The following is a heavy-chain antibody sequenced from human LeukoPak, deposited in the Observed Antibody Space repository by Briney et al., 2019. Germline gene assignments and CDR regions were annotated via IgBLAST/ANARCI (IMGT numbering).Heavy chain of an antibody. CDR3: ARGSSSSSWYGDYYYYYYMDV. V-gene: IGHV4-59*01. CDR2: IYYSGST. Sequence: SETLSLTCTVSGVSISSYYWSWLRQPPGKGLEGIGYIYYSGSTNYNPSLKSRATISVDTSKNQFSLKLSSVTAVDTAVYYCARGSSSSSWYGDYYYYYYMDVWGKGTTVTVSS. CDR1: GVSISSYY. D-gene: IGHD6-13*01. J-gene: IGHJ6*03.